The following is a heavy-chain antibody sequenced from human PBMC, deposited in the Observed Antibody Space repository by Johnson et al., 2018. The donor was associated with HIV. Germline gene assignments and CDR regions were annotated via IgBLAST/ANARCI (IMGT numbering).Heavy chain of an antibody. CDR1: GFTFDDYA. V-gene: IGHV3-30*04. D-gene: IGHD6-13*01. Sequence: QVQLVESGGVVVQPGGSLRLSCAASGFTFDDYAMHWVRQAPGKGLEWVAVISYDGSNKYYADSVKGRFTISRDNSKHTLYLQMNSLRAEDTAVYYCARAYSSSWYRDDAFDIWGQGTMVTVFS. CDR2: ISYDGSNK. CDR3: ARAYSSSWYRDDAFDI. J-gene: IGHJ3*02.